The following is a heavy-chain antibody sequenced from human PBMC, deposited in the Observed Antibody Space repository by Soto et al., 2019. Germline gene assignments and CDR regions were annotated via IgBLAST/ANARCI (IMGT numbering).Heavy chain of an antibody. CDR1: GYTFTCYG. Sequence: ASVKVSCKASGYTFTCYGICCVRQAPGQGLEWMGWISAYNGNTNYAQKLQGRVTMTTDTSTSTAYMELRSLRSDDTAVYYCARSGYGDYYFDYWGQGTLVTVS. CDR2: ISAYNGNT. CDR3: ARSGYGDYYFDY. V-gene: IGHV1-18*01. D-gene: IGHD4-17*01. J-gene: IGHJ4*02.